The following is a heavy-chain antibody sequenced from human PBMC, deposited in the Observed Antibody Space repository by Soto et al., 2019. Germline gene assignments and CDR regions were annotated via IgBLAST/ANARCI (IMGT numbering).Heavy chain of an antibody. D-gene: IGHD1-26*01. J-gene: IGHJ4*02. CDR2: ISSSRSSSYT. V-gene: IGHV3-11*05. CDR3: ARRSVSYINFDY. CDR1: GFTISDYY. Sequence: QVQLVESGGGLVKPGGSLRLSCAASGFTISDYYISWIRQAPGKGLEWISYISSSRSSSYTNYADSVKGRFTISRDNAKNSLYLQMNSLRVEDTAVYYCARRSVSYINFDYWGQGTLVTVSS.